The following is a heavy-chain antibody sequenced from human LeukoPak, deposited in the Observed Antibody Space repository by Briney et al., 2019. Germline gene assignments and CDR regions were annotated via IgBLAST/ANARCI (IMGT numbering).Heavy chain of an antibody. V-gene: IGHV3-30*18. J-gene: IGHJ4*02. CDR3: AKTGYYYGSGRDYFDY. Sequence: GRSLRLSCAASGFTFSSYGMHWVRQAPGKGLEWVAVISYDGSNKYYADSVKGRFTISRDNSKNTPYLQMNSLRAEDTAVYYCAKTGYYYGSGRDYFDYWGQGTLVTVSS. D-gene: IGHD3-10*01. CDR1: GFTFSSYG. CDR2: ISYDGSNK.